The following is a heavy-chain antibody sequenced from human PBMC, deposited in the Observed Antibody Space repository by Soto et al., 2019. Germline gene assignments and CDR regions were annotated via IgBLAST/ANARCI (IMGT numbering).Heavy chain of an antibody. V-gene: IGHV3-21*01. J-gene: IGHJ6*03. CDR3: ARVFGVSSRPRGYYYYYMDV. CDR1: GFTFSSFH. D-gene: IGHD3-3*01. CDR2: ISRNGNYI. Sequence: GGSLRLSCAASGFTFSSFHMNWVRQAPGEGLEWVSSISRNGNYIYYADSVKGRFTISRDNAENSLYLQMNSLRAEDTAVYYCARVFGVSSRPRGYYYYYMDVWGKGITVTVSS.